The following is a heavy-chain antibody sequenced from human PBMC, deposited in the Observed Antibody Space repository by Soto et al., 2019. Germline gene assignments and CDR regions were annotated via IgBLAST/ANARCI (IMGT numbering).Heavy chain of an antibody. V-gene: IGHV3-13*04. CDR1: GFTFSSYD. Sequence: GGSLRLSCSASGFTFSSYDMHWVRQGTGKGLEWVSAIGTTGDTYYAGSVKGRFTISRENAKNSLYLQMNSLGAGDTAIYFCARAIGPTLFDYWGQGTLGTVSP. J-gene: IGHJ4*02. CDR2: IGTTGDT. D-gene: IGHD3-22*01. CDR3: ARAIGPTLFDY.